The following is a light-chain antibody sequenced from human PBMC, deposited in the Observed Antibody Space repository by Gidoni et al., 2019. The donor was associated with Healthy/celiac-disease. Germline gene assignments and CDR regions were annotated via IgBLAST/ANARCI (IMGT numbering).Light chain of an antibody. CDR1: QSLLHSNGYNY. V-gene: IGKV2-28*01. CDR3: MQALQTPRT. Sequence: DNVMPQPPTPLPATPGGPATTSCTSSQSLLHSNGYNYCVWYLQKPEQSPQLLVHMGSNRASWGPDRFSGSGSGTNFTLTVISVEAEDVGVYYCMQALQTPRTFGQGTKVEIK. CDR2: MGS. J-gene: IGKJ1*01.